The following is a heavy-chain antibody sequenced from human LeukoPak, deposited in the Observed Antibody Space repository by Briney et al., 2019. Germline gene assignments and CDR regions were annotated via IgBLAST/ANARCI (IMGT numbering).Heavy chain of an antibody. CDR1: EFSVGSNY. J-gene: IGHJ4*02. D-gene: IGHD5-12*01. Sequence: GGSLRLSCAASEFSVGSNYMTWVRQAPGKGLEWVSLIYSGGSTYYSDSVKGVCTISRDNTKHTLYLQMNSQRAEDTAVYFCARGPSGYHNPGGQGTLVTVSS. CDR3: ARGPSGYHNP. V-gene: IGHV3-66*01. CDR2: IYSGGST.